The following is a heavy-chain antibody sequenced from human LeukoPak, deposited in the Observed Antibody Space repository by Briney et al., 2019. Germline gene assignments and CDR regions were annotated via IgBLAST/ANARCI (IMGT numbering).Heavy chain of an antibody. CDR1: GDSFTTYY. D-gene: IGHD3-22*01. V-gene: IGHV1-46*01. CDR2: INPKDGST. CDR3: ARDLDGSGYYPDY. Sequence: ASVKVSCKTSGDSFTTYYFHWVRQAPGQGLEWVATINPKDGSTNYAENFRGRVTLTRDTSTTTLYMDLHSLESADTAVYYCARDLDGSGYYPDYWGQGTLVTVSS. J-gene: IGHJ4*02.